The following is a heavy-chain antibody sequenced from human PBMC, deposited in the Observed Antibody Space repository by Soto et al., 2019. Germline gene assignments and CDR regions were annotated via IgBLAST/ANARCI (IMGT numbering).Heavy chain of an antibody. CDR3: WGSYCHYCTSYRYYDSFDFDY. CDR1: GASISNTSYF. J-gene: IGHJ4*02. V-gene: IGHV4-39*02. D-gene: IGHD2-8*01. Sequence: SETLSLTCAVSGASISNTSYFWGWIRQPPGKGLEWVGKMFSTGSSTYNPSLRGRVTFSVDTSKNHFSLRLFSMTAADTAVYFCWGSYCHYCTSYRYYDSFDFDYWGQGPPVTVSS. CDR2: MFSTGSS.